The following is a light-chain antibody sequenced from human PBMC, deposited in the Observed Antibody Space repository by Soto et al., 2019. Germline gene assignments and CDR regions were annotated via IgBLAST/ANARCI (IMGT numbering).Light chain of an antibody. CDR1: SSNIGAGYD. CDR2: GNS. J-gene: IGLJ7*01. CDR3: QSYDSSLSAAV. Sequence: QAVVTQPPSVSGAPGQRVTISCTGSSSNIGAGYDVHWYQQLPGTAPKLLIYGNSNRPSGVPDRISGSKSGTSASLAITGLQAEDEGDYYCQSYDSSLSAAVFGGGTQLTVL. V-gene: IGLV1-40*01.